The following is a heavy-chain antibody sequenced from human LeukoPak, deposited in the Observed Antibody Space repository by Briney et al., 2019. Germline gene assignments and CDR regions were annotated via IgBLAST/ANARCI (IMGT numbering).Heavy chain of an antibody. J-gene: IGHJ6*02. CDR2: ISSGATYI. Sequence: PGGSLRLSYAASGFTFKNYGMNWVRQAPGKGLEWVSSISSGATYIDNADSVKGRFTISRDNAKNSLYLEMNSLRAEDTAVYYCARSKGGAQREYGMDVWGQGTTITVSS. CDR1: GFTFKNYG. CDR3: ARSKGGAQREYGMDV. D-gene: IGHD1-1*01. V-gene: IGHV3-21*06.